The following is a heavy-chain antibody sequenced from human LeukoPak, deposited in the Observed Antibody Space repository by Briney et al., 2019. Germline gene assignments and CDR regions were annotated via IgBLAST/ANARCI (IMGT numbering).Heavy chain of an antibody. CDR2: INPDSGVT. CDR1: GYTFTGYY. D-gene: IGHD1-14*01. J-gene: IGHJ4*02. CDR3: ARSRNNLFDY. V-gene: IGHV1-2*02. Sequence: ASVKVSCKASGYTFTGYYMHWVRQAPGQGLELMGWINPDSGVTHYAQSFQGRVTMTRDTSISTAYMELSRLRSDDTAVYYCARSRNNLFDYWGQGTLVTVSS.